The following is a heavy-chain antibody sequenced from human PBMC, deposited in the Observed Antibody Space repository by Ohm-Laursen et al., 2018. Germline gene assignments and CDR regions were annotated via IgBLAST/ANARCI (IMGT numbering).Heavy chain of an antibody. CDR3: ARENIAASNDY. J-gene: IGHJ4*02. CDR1: GFTFDGYA. CDR2: ISWNSGSI. Sequence: SLRLSCTASGFTFDGYAMHWVRQAPGKGLEWVSGISWNSGSIGYAGSVRGRFTISRDNAKSTVYLEMNSLRAEDTAVYYCARENIAASNDYWGQGTLVTVSS. V-gene: IGHV3-9*01. D-gene: IGHD2-15*01.